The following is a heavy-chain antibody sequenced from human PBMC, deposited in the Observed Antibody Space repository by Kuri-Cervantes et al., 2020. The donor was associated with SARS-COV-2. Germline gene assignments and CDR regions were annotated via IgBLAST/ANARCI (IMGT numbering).Heavy chain of an antibody. Sequence: SETLSLTCTVSGGSISSHYWSWIRQPPGKGLEWIGYIYYSGSTNYNPSLKSRVTISVDTSKNQFSLKLSSVTAADTAVYYCARTLHEFYCSSTSCYLHYFDYWGQGTLVTVSS. CDR1: GGSISSHY. D-gene: IGHD2-2*01. J-gene: IGHJ4*02. CDR2: IYYSGST. V-gene: IGHV4-59*08. CDR3: ARTLHEFYCSSTSCYLHYFDY.